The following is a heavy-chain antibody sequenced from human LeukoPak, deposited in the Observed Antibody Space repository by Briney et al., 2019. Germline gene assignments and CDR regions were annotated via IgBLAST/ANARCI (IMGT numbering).Heavy chain of an antibody. D-gene: IGHD3-22*01. V-gene: IGHV1-69*05. J-gene: IGHJ4*02. CDR2: SIPIFCTV. CDR3: ARVNNYYDSSGYYPLDY. CDR1: GGTFSSYA. Sequence: ASVKVSCKASGGTFSSYAISWVRQAPGQGLEWMGRSIPIFCTVNYAQKFQGRVTITTNESATTACTEVSSRRSEDTAVYYCARVNNYYDSSGYYPLDYWGPGALVTVSP.